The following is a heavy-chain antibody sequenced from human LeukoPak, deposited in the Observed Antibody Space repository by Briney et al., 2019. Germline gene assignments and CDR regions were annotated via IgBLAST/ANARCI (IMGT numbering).Heavy chain of an antibody. V-gene: IGHV3-23*01. CDR2: ISIGGDMT. CDR3: ANEEVPNDY. D-gene: IGHD4/OR15-4a*01. CDR1: GFPFSSHA. J-gene: IGHJ4*02. Sequence: GGSLRLSCEVSGFPFSSHAMSWVRQAPGRGLEWVSGISIGGDMTYYADSVQGRFIISRDNSKNTVYLQMDSLGVEDTAVYYCANEEVPNDYWGQGTLVTVSS.